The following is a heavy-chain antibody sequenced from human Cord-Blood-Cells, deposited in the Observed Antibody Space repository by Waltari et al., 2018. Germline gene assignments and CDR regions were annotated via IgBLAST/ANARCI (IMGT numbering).Heavy chain of an antibody. D-gene: IGHD2-15*01. V-gene: IGHV4-34*01. CDR2: INHSGST. CDR3: ARGGPLVVVVAATPRWYFDL. CDR1: GGSVSGYY. Sequence: QVQLQQWGAGLLKPSETLSPTCAVYGGSVSGYYWSWIRLPPGKRLEWIGEINHSGSTNYNPSLKGRVTISVDTSKNQFSLKLSSVTAADTAVYYCARGGPLVVVVAATPRWYFDLWGRGTLVTVSS. J-gene: IGHJ2*01.